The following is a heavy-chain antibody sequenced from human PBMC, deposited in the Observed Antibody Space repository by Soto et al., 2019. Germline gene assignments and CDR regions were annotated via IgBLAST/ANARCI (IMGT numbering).Heavy chain of an antibody. CDR2: ISGSGGST. V-gene: IGHV3-23*01. CDR3: AYSSTPFDY. CDR1: GFTFSSYA. J-gene: IGHJ4*02. D-gene: IGHD6-13*01. Sequence: GRSLRLSCAASGFTFSSYAISWVRQAPGKGLEWVSAISGSGGSTYYADSVKGRFTISRDNSKNTLYLQMNSLRAEDTAVYYCAYSSTPFDYWRQGTLVPGSS.